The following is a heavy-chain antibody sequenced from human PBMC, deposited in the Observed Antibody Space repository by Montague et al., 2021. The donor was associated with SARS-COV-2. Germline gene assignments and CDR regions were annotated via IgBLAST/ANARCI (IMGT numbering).Heavy chain of an antibody. CDR3: ARLVGGRGTRFDP. D-gene: IGHD1-14*01. CDR2: IYYSGTA. J-gene: IGHJ5*02. CDR1: GGSISTYY. Sequence: SETLSLTCTVSGGSISTYYWSWIRQPPGKGLEWIGYIYYSGTANYNPSLRSRVTISVDTSKNQFSLKVRSVTAADTAAYYCARLVGGRGTRFDPWGQGTLVTVSS. V-gene: IGHV4-59*08.